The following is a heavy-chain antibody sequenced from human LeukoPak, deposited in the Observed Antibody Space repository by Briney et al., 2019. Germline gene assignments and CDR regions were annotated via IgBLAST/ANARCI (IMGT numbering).Heavy chain of an antibody. J-gene: IGHJ6*03. CDR3: AMTDYYYYYMDV. Sequence: PSETLSLTCTVSGGSISSYYWSWIRQPPGKGLEWIGYIYYSGSTNYNPSLKSRVTISVDTSKNQFSLKLSSVTAADTAMYYCAMTDYYYYYMDVWGKGTTVTVSS. V-gene: IGHV4-59*01. CDR1: GGSISSYY. CDR2: IYYSGST.